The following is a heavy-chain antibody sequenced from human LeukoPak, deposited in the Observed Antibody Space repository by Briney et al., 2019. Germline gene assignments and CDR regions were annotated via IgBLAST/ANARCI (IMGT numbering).Heavy chain of an antibody. CDR3: AKDLSFEGATPTCFDY. CDR1: GFTFSSYG. Sequence: GGSLRLSCAASGFTFSSYGMSWVRQAPGKGLEWVSAISGSGGSTYYADSVKGRVTISRDNSKNTLYLQMNSLRAEDTAVYYCAKDLSFEGATPTCFDYWGQGTLVTVSS. V-gene: IGHV3-23*01. J-gene: IGHJ4*02. D-gene: IGHD1-26*01. CDR2: ISGSGGST.